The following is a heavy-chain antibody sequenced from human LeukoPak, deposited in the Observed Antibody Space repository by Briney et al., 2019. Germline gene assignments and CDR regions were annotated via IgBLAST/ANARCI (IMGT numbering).Heavy chain of an antibody. V-gene: IGHV3-23*01. CDR2: IGGSGGST. CDR1: GFTLSSYA. D-gene: IGHD2/OR15-2a*01. CDR3: AKDGRSTTPGY. J-gene: IGHJ4*02. Sequence: GGSLRLSCAVSGFTLSSYAMSWVRQAPGKGLEWVSGIGGSGGSTYCADSVKGRFTISRDNSKNTLYLQMNSLRAEDTAVCYCAKDGRSTTPGYWGQGTLVTVSS.